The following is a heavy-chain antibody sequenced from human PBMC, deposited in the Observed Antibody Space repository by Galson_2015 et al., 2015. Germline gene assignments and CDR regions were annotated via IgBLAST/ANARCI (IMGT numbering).Heavy chain of an antibody. CDR3: TTDPRPYSSTVTTWWDWFDP. Sequence: SLRLSCAASGFTFSNAWMSWVRQAPGKGLEWVGRIKSKTDGGTTDYAAPVKGRFTISRDDSKYTLYLQMNSLKTEDTAVYYCTTDPRPYSSTVTTWWDWFDPWGQGTLVTVSS. CDR1: GFTFSNAW. J-gene: IGHJ5*02. V-gene: IGHV3-15*01. D-gene: IGHD4-17*01. CDR2: IKSKTDGGTT.